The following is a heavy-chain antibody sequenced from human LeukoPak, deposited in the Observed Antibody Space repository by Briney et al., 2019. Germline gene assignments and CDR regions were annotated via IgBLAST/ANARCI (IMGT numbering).Heavy chain of an antibody. V-gene: IGHV3-23*01. CDR3: AKARLSTGWAYNDY. D-gene: IGHD6-19*01. Sequence: GGSLRLSCAASGFTFSGYAMSWVRQAPGKGLEWVSAIVGGGGTTFYADYVKGRFTISRDNSKNTVYLQMNSLRAEDTAVYFCAKARLSTGWAYNDYWGQGTLVTVSS. J-gene: IGHJ4*02. CDR2: IVGGGGTT. CDR1: GFTFSGYA.